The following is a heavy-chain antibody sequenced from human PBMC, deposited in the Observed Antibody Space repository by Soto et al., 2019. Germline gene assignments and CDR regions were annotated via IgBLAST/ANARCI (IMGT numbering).Heavy chain of an antibody. V-gene: IGHV3-64D*06. CDR1: GFTFSSYA. J-gene: IGHJ3*02. CDR2: IRGNGGRT. CDR3: VKDQYYYGSGQDAFDI. D-gene: IGHD3-10*01. Sequence: EVQMVESGGGLVQPGGSLRLSCSASGFTFSSYAMHWVRQAPGKGLEYVSAIRGNGGRTHYADSVKGRFTISRDNSKNTLSLQMSSLRAEDSAVYYWVKDQYYYGSGQDAFDIWGQGTMVTVSS.